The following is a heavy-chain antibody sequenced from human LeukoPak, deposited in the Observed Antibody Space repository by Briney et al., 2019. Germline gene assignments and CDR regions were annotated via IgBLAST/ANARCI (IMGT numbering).Heavy chain of an antibody. D-gene: IGHD2-15*01. V-gene: IGHV1-46*01. J-gene: IGHJ6*02. CDR1: GYTFTSYY. CDR2: INPSGGST. Sequence: ASVKVSCEASGYTFTSYYMHWVRQAPGQGLEWMGIINPSGGSTSYAQKFQGRVTMTRDTSTSTVYMELSSLRSEDTAVYYCASPIPSGYCSGGSCYSDYYYYGMDVWGQGTTVTVSS. CDR3: ASPIPSGYCSGGSCYSDYYYYGMDV.